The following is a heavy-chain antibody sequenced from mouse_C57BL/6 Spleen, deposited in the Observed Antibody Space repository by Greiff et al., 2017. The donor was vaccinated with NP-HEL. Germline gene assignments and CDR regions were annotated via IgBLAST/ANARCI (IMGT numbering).Heavy chain of an antibody. J-gene: IGHJ3*01. CDR2: ISYDGSN. CDR1: GYSITSGYY. CDR3: ARRWLLGCAY. V-gene: IGHV3-6*01. D-gene: IGHD2-3*01. Sequence: VQLQQSGPGLVKPSQSLSLTCSVTGYSITSGYYWNWLRQFPGNKLEWMGYISYDGSNNYNPSLKNRISITRDTSKNQFFLKLNSVTTEDTATYYCARRWLLGCAYWGQGTLVTVSA.